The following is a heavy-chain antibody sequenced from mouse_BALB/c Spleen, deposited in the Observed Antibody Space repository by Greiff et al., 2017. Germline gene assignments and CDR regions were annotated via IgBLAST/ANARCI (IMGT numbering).Heavy chain of an antibody. CDR1: GFTFSSYT. CDR2: ISSGGGNT. D-gene: IGHD2-1*01. V-gene: IGHV5-9*03. CDR3: ARYGNKYYFDY. J-gene: IGHJ2*01. Sequence: EVQVVESGGGLVKPGGSLKLSCAASGFTFSSYTMSWVRQTPEKRLEWVATISSGGGNTYYPDSVKGRFTISRDNAKNNLYLQMSSLRSEDTALYYCARYGNKYYFDYWGQGTTLTVSS.